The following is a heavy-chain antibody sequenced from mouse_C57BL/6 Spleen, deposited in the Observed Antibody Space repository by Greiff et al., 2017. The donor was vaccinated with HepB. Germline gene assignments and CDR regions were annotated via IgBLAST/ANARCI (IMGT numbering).Heavy chain of an antibody. Sequence: KLMESGGGLVKPGGSLKLSCAASGFTFSSYAMSWVRQTPEKRLEWVATISDGGSYTYYPDNVKGRFTISRDNAKNNLYLQMSHLKSEDTAMYYCATKSDGCFFDYWGQGTTLTVSS. CDR2: ISDGGSYT. CDR1: GFTFSSYA. D-gene: IGHD2-3*01. CDR3: ATKSDGCFFDY. J-gene: IGHJ2*01. V-gene: IGHV5-4*03.